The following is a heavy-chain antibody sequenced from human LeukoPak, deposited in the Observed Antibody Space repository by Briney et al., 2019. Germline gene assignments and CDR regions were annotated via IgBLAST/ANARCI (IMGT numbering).Heavy chain of an antibody. D-gene: IGHD3-22*01. V-gene: IGHV3-30*03. CDR1: GFTFSSFW. Sequence: GGSLRLSCVASGFTFSSFWMSWVRQAPGKGLEWVAVISYDGSNKYYADSVKGRFTISRDNSKNTLYLQMNSLRAEDTAVYYCGAYYYDSSGYYGGKFDYWGQGTLVTVSS. J-gene: IGHJ4*02. CDR2: ISYDGSNK. CDR3: GAYYYDSSGYYGGKFDY.